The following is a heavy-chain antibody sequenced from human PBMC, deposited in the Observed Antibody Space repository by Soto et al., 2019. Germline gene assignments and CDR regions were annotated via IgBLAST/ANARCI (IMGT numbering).Heavy chain of an antibody. J-gene: IGHJ4*02. CDR2: ISYDGSNK. CDR1: GFTFSRYA. Sequence: GGSLRLSCAASGFTFSRYAMSWVRQAPGKGLEWVAVISYDGSNKYYADSVKGRFTISRDNSKNTLYLQMNSLRAEDTAVYYCASVSTVTYDFDYWGQGTLVTVS. V-gene: IGHV3-30-3*01. D-gene: IGHD4-17*01. CDR3: ASVSTVTYDFDY.